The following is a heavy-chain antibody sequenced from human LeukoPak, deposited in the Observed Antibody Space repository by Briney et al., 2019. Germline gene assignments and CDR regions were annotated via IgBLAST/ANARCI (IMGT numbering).Heavy chain of an antibody. Sequence: GGSLRLSCAASGFTFSTYSMGWVRRAPGRGLEWVSSISARGSNTYYADSVTGRFTISRDNSRDTLYLQMNSLRVEDSAVYYCAKDIRASGSYGWFDPWGQGSQVTVSS. V-gene: IGHV3-23*01. CDR2: ISARGSNT. J-gene: IGHJ5*02. D-gene: IGHD3-10*01. CDR1: GFTFSTYS. CDR3: AKDIRASGSYGWFDP.